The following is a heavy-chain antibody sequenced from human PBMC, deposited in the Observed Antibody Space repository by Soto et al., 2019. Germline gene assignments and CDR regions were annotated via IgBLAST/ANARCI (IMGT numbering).Heavy chain of an antibody. D-gene: IGHD2-2*01. V-gene: IGHV4-39*07. CDR1: DDSITSGAYY. CDR2: IQYRGST. Sequence: SETLSLTCTVSDDSITSGAYYWGLIRQPPGKGLEWIGTIQYRGSTNYNPSLKSRVTISVDTSKNQFSLKLSSVTAADTAVYYCARGRLGIVVVPAARNFDYWGQGTLVTVSS. J-gene: IGHJ4*02. CDR3: ARGRLGIVVVPAARNFDY.